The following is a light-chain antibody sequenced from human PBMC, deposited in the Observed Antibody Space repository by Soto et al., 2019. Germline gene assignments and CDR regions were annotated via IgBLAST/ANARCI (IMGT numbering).Light chain of an antibody. J-gene: IGKJ3*01. CDR2: YAS. Sequence: EMVMTQSPATLSVSPGERVTLSCRASESVHSNLAWYQQKPGQGPSLLIYYASTRVTGVPDRFSGSGSGTEFSLTISSLQSGDFGVYYCQHDGNWPPTFGPGTKVEIK. CDR3: QHDGNWPPT. CDR1: ESVHSN. V-gene: IGKV3-15*01.